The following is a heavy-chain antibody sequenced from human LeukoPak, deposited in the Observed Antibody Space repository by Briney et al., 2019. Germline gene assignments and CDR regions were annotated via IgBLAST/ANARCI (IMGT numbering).Heavy chain of an antibody. Sequence: SETLSLTCTVSGGSISSGSYYWSWIRQPAGKGLEWIGRIYTTGNTNYNPSLESRVTISVDTSKNQFSLKLTSVTAADTAVYYCARDGPTYGDCLWVQGTLVTVSS. J-gene: IGHJ4*02. CDR1: GGSISSGSYY. CDR2: IYTTGNT. V-gene: IGHV4-61*02. CDR3: ARDGPTYGDCL. D-gene: IGHD4-17*01.